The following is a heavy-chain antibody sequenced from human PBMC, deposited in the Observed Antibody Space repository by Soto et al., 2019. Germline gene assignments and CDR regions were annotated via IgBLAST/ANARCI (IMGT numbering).Heavy chain of an antibody. Sequence: GESLKISCKGSGYSFTNYWIDWVRQMPGKGLEWMGIIYPGDSDTRYSPSFQGQVTISADKSISTAYLQWSSLKASDTAMYYCARHGHNPYYYYYYGMDVWGQGTTVTVSS. CDR3: ARHGHNPYYYYYYGMDV. CDR2: IYPGDSDT. CDR1: GYSFTNYW. V-gene: IGHV5-51*01. D-gene: IGHD1-1*01. J-gene: IGHJ6*02.